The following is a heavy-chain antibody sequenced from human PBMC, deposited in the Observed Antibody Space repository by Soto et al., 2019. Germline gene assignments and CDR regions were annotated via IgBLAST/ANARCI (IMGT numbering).Heavy chain of an antibody. Sequence: ASVKVSCKASGGTFSSYAISWVRQAPGQGLEWMGGIIPIFGTANYAQKFQGRVTITADKSTSTAYMELSSLRSEDTAVYYCARDRMYDFWSGSVPLWGQGTLVTVSS. CDR3: ARDRMYDFWSGSVPL. CDR1: GGTFSSYA. J-gene: IGHJ4*02. D-gene: IGHD3-3*01. V-gene: IGHV1-69*06. CDR2: IIPIFGTA.